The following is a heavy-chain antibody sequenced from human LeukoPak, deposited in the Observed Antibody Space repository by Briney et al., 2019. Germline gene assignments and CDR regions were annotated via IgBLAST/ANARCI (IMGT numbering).Heavy chain of an antibody. Sequence: GESLKISCKGSGYSFTSYWIGWVRQMPGKGLEWMGITYPGDSDTRYSPSFQGQVTISADKSISTAYLQWSSLKASDTAMYYCARRPGYGSGSYRSGFDPWGQGTLVTVSS. V-gene: IGHV5-51*01. CDR2: TYPGDSDT. J-gene: IGHJ5*02. D-gene: IGHD3-10*01. CDR1: GYSFTSYW. CDR3: ARRPGYGSGSYRSGFDP.